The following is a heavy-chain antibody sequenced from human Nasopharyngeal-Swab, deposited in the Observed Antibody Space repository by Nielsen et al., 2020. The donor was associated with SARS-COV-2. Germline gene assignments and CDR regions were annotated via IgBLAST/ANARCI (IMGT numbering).Heavy chain of an antibody. V-gene: IGHV4-31*03. Sequence: SETLSLTCTVSGDSISGGGGYFWNWIRQSPGKGLEWIGYSYYNGRAFYNPSLESRVTVSVDTSKNQFFLRLASVTAADTAMYYCARESTGRDEFDSWGQGILVTVSS. CDR2: SYYNGRA. J-gene: IGHJ4*02. CDR1: GDSISGGGGYF. CDR3: ARESTGRDEFDS. D-gene: IGHD3-9*01.